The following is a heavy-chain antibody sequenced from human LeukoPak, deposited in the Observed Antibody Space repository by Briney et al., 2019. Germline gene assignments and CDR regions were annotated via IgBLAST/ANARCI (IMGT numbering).Heavy chain of an antibody. CDR2: INSDGSST. D-gene: IGHD6-19*01. J-gene: IGHJ6*03. CDR1: GLTFSSYW. Sequence: GGSLRLSCAASGLTFSSYWMHWVRQAPGKGLVWVSRINSDGSSTSYADSVKGRFTISRDNAKNTLYLQMNSLRAEDTAVYYCAQQGGGWSYYMDVWGKGTTVTISS. CDR3: AQQGGGWSYYMDV. V-gene: IGHV3-74*01.